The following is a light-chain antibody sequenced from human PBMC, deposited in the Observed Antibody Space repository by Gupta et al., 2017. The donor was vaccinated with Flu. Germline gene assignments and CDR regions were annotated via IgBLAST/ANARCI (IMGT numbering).Light chain of an antibody. J-gene: IGKJ4*01. CDR1: QGISSY. Sequence: PSLLSASVGDRVTLTCRASQGISSYVAWYQQRPGKAPNLLIYGASSLRSGVPSRFSGGGSRTQFTLTINNLQPEDSATYYCQQSYSFPLTFGGGTKVEIK. V-gene: IGKV1-9*01. CDR2: GAS. CDR3: QQSYSFPLT.